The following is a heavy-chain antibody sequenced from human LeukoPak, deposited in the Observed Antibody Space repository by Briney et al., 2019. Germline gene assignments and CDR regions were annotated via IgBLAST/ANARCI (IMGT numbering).Heavy chain of an antibody. V-gene: IGHV1-8*01. CDR3: ARGDLGYCSSTSCYAVDY. CDR2: MNPNSGNT. CDR1: GYTFTTYD. Sequence: ASVNVSCKASGYTFTTYDINWVRQATGQGLEWMGWMNPNSGNTGYAQKFQGRVTMTRDTSISTAYMKLSSLRSEDTAVYYCARGDLGYCSSTSCYAVDYWGQGTLVTVSS. J-gene: IGHJ4*02. D-gene: IGHD2-2*01.